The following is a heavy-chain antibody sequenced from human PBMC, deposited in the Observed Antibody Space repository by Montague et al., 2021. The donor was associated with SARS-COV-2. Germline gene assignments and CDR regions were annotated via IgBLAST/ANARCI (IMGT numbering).Heavy chain of an antibody. Sequence: SLRLSCAASGFTVSSNYMSWVRQAPGKGLEWVSVIYSGGSTYYADSVKGRFTISRHNSKNTLYLQMNSLRAEDTAVYYCAREGQIGWYDPWYCYGMDVWGQGTTVTVSS. CDR3: AREGQIGWYDPWYCYGMDV. CDR2: IYSGGST. D-gene: IGHD6-19*01. CDR1: GFTVSSNY. J-gene: IGHJ6*02. V-gene: IGHV3-53*04.